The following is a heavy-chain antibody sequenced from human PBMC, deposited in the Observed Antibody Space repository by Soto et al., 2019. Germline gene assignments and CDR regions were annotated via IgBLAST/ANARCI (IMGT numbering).Heavy chain of an antibody. J-gene: IGHJ4*02. V-gene: IGHV4-34*01. Sequence: QVQLQQWGAGLLKPSETLSLTCAVYGGSFSGYYWSWIRQPPGKGLEWIGEINHSGSTNYNPSLKSRVTISVDTSKNQFSLKLSSVTAADTAVYYCARGRGDESSGFFDYWGQGTLVTVSS. D-gene: IGHD3-22*01. CDR1: GGSFSGYY. CDR2: INHSGST. CDR3: ARGRGDESSGFFDY.